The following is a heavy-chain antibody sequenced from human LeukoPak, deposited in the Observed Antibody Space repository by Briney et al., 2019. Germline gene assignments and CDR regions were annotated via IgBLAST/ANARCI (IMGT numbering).Heavy chain of an antibody. Sequence: GGSLRLSCEASGFTVSSTHMVWVRQAPGKGLEWVSVTYTGGNSYYVGSVKGRFTISRDNSKDTLYLQMNSLRAEDTAVYYCARNENSGWGYFDYWGQGTLVTVSS. J-gene: IGHJ4*02. CDR1: GFTVSSTH. V-gene: IGHV3-53*01. CDR2: TYTGGNS. D-gene: IGHD5-12*01. CDR3: ARNENSGWGYFDY.